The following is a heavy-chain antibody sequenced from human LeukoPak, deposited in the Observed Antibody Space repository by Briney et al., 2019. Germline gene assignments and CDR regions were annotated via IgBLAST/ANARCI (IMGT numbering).Heavy chain of an antibody. V-gene: IGHV3-74*01. D-gene: IGHD4-17*01. CDR2: INSDGSST. CDR3: ARVEDGDYYYKYFQH. Sequence: PGGSLRLSCAASGFTFSSYWMHWVRQAPGKGLVWVSRINSDGSSTSYADSVKGRFTISRDNAKNTLYLQMNSLRAEDTAVYYCARVEDGDYYYKYFQHWGQGTLVTVSS. CDR1: GFTFSSYW. J-gene: IGHJ1*01.